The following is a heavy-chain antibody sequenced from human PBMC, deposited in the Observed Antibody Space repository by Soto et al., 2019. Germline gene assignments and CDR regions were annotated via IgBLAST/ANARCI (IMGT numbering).Heavy chain of an antibody. CDR3: ARTLYYDFSYHFDY. D-gene: IGHD3-3*01. CDR1: GGTFSSYA. Sequence: SLKVSCKSSGGTFSSYASIWVRQAHGQGLEWMGGIIPIFGTANYAQKFQGRVTITADKSTSTAYMELSSLRSEDTAVYYCARTLYYDFSYHFDYWGQGTLVNVSS. CDR2: IIPIFGTA. V-gene: IGHV1-69*06. J-gene: IGHJ4*02.